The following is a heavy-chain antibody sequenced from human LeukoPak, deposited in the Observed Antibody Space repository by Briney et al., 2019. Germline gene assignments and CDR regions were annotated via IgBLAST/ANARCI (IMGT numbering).Heavy chain of an antibody. CDR3: ARDDGSGYYGFDY. V-gene: IGHV1-2*02. J-gene: IGHJ4*02. CDR2: INPNSGGT. D-gene: IGHD3-22*01. Sequence: ASVKVSCKASGYTFTGYYMHWVRQAPGQGLEWMGWINPNSGGTSYAQKFQGRVTMTRDTSISTAYMELSRLRSDDTAVYYCARDDGSGYYGFDYWGQGTLVTVSS. CDR1: GYTFTGYY.